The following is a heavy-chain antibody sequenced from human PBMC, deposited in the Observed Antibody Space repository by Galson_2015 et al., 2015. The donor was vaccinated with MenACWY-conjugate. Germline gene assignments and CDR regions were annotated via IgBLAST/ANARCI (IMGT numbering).Heavy chain of an antibody. Sequence: SLRLSCAGSGFSLSHYWMSWVRQAPGKGLEWVANIKYDGSERHYVDSVKGRFTVSRDNVNHSLSLEMNSLTAEDTAVYFCARETFLTSRRRYFHHWGQGTLVTVSS. J-gene: IGHJ1*01. CDR2: IKYDGSER. CDR3: ARETFLTSRRRYFHH. CDR1: GFSLSHYW. D-gene: IGHD6-6*01. V-gene: IGHV3-7*03.